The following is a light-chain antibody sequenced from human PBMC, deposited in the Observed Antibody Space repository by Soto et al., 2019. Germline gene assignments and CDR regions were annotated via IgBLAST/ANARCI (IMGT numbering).Light chain of an antibody. CDR2: EDS. Sequence: QSALTQPASVCGSPGQSITISCTGTSSDIGRYNLVSWYQQYPGKAPKLMIYEDSKRPSGVSNRFSGSKSGNTASLTISGLQAEDEADFYCCSYAGGSSVLFSGGTKLTVL. V-gene: IGLV2-23*01. CDR3: CSYAGGSSVL. J-gene: IGLJ2*01. CDR1: SSDIGRYNL.